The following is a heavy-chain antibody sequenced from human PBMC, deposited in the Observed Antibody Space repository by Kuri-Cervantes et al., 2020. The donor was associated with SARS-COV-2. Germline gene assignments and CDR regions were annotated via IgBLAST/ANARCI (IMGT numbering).Heavy chain of an antibody. CDR1: GFTFSSYW. CDR3: AKDLESQQLVRGLVYYYYYMDV. V-gene: IGHV3-7*01. J-gene: IGHJ6*03. D-gene: IGHD6-13*01. Sequence: GESLKISCAASGFTFSSYWMSWVRRAPGKGLEWVANIKQDGSEKYYVDSVKGRFTISRDNAKNSLYLQMNSLRAEDTAVYYCAKDLESQQLVRGLVYYYYYMDVWGKGTTVTVSS. CDR2: IKQDGSEK.